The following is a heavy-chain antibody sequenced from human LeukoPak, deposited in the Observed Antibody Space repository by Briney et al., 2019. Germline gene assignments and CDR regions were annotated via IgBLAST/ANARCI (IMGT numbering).Heavy chain of an antibody. CDR2: ISYDGSNK. Sequence: GRSLRLSCAASGFTFSSYGMHRVRQAPGKGLEWVAVISYDGSNKYYADSVKGRFTISRDNSKITLYLQMNSLRAEDTAVYYCAKDPRGYSYGGIDYWGQGTLVTVSS. D-gene: IGHD5-18*01. CDR3: AKDPRGYSYGGIDY. J-gene: IGHJ4*02. V-gene: IGHV3-30*18. CDR1: GFTFSSYG.